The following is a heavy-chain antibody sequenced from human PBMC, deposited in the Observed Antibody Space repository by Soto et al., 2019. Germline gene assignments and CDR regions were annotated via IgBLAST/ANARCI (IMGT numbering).Heavy chain of an antibody. CDR1: GYTFISHG. Sequence: QVQLVQSGVEVKKPGASVKVSCKASGYTFISHGISWVRQAPGQGLEWMGWISGKNGNTNYAQKLQGRVTLTTDTSASTAYMELRRLRSDDTAVYYCARVSPSIVVVPDYGMDVWGQGTTVTVSS. CDR2: ISGKNGNT. V-gene: IGHV1-18*04. J-gene: IGHJ6*02. D-gene: IGHD2-15*01. CDR3: ARVSPSIVVVPDYGMDV.